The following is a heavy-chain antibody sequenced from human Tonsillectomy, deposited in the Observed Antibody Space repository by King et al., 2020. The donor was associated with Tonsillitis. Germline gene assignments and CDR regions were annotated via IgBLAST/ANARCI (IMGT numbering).Heavy chain of an antibody. CDR3: ARVSEVVPGDYYYAVDV. D-gene: IGHD2-8*02. CDR1: GGPISSGGYY. J-gene: IGHJ6*02. Sequence: VQLQESGPGLVKPSQTLSLTCTVSGGPISSGGYYWSWIRQHPGKGLQWIGNIYYSGSTYYTPSLKSRVTISVDTSKKQFSLKLSSVTAADTAVYYCARVSEVVPGDYYYAVDVWGQGITVTVSS. CDR2: IYYSGST. V-gene: IGHV4-31*03.